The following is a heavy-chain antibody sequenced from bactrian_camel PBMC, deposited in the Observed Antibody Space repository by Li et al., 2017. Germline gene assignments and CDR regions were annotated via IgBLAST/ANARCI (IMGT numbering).Heavy chain of an antibody. Sequence: DVQLVESGGGSVQAGGSLRLSCAHSGYTGSNYCMGWFRQTPGKEREGVAAIDSDGTTSYADSVMGRFTISKDNGKNTLYLQMNSLRPEDTAMYYCAADRGWRTVVAGCPFGEYKHWGQGTQVTVS. D-gene: IGHD6*01. CDR2: IDSDGTT. J-gene: IGHJ4*01. V-gene: IGHV3S42*01. CDR3: AADRGWRTVVAGCPFGEYKH. CDR1: GYTGSNYC.